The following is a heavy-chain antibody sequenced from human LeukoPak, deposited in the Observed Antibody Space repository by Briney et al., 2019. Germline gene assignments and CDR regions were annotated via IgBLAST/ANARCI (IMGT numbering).Heavy chain of an antibody. J-gene: IGHJ4*02. D-gene: IGHD3-10*01. CDR2: ISYDGSNK. CDR3: ARGVRGVMAY. Sequence: PGGSPRLSCAASGFTFSSYAMHWVRQAPGKGLEWVAVISYDGSNKYYADSVKGRFTISRDNSKNTLYLQMNSLRAEDTAVYYCARGVRGVMAYWGQGTLVTVSS. CDR1: GFTFSSYA. V-gene: IGHV3-30-3*01.